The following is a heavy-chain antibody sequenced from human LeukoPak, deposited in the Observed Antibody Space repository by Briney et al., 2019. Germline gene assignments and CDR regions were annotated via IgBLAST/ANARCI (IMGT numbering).Heavy chain of an antibody. Sequence: SQTLSLTCTVSGGSISSGGYYWSWIRQHPGKGLEWIGYIYYSGSTYYNPSLKSRVTISVDTSKNQFSLKLSSVTAADTAVYYCARGSSGYLTGLDYWGQGTLVTVSS. CDR1: GGSISSGGYY. CDR2: IYYSGST. J-gene: IGHJ4*02. V-gene: IGHV4-31*03. D-gene: IGHD3-22*01. CDR3: ARGSSGYLTGLDY.